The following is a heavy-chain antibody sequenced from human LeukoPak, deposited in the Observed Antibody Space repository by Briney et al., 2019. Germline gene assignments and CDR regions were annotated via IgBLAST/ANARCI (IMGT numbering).Heavy chain of an antibody. J-gene: IGHJ2*01. CDR2: ICYSGST. Sequence: SETLSLTCTVSGGSISSYYWSWIRQPPGKGLEWIGYICYSGSTNYNPSLKSRVTTSVDTSKNQFSLKLSSVTAADTAVYYCARDSGRPYWYFDLWGRGTLVTVSS. D-gene: IGHD3-10*01. CDR3: ARDSGRPYWYFDL. V-gene: IGHV4-59*01. CDR1: GGSISSYY.